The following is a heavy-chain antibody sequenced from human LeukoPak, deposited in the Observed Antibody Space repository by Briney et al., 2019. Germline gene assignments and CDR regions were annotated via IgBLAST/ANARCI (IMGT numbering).Heavy chain of an antibody. D-gene: IGHD2-15*01. J-gene: IGHJ6*02. CDR3: ARIYSRDYYYGMDV. CDR2: IYYSGST. V-gene: IGHV4-59*01. CDR1: GGSISSYY. Sequence: SETLSLTCTVSGGSISSYYWSWIRQPPGKGLEWIGYIYYSGSTNYNPSLKSRVTISVDTSKNQFSLKLGSVTAADTAVYYCARIYSRDYYYGMDVWGQGTTVTVSS.